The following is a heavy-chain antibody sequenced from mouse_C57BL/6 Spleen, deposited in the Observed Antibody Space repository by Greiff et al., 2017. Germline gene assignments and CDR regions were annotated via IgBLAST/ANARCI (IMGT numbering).Heavy chain of an antibody. Sequence: QVQLQQSGAELARPGASVKLSCKASGYTFTSYGISWVKQRTGQGLEWIGEIYPRSGNTYYNEKFKGKATLTADKSSSTAYMELRRLTSEDSAVYFCARYYYGSSYEYAMDYWGQGTSVTVSS. J-gene: IGHJ4*01. D-gene: IGHD1-1*01. CDR2: IYPRSGNT. CDR3: ARYYYGSSYEYAMDY. V-gene: IGHV1-81*01. CDR1: GYTFTSYG.